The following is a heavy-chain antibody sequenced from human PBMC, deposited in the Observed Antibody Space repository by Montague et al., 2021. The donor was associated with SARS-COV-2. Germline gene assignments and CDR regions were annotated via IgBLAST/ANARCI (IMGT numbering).Heavy chain of an antibody. CDR2: IYWDDDK. CDR3: AHRATVAGMFDY. CDR1: GFSLTTAGVA. J-gene: IGHJ4*02. Sequence: PALVKPTQTLTLTCSFSGFSLTTAGVAVAWTRQPPGKALEWLALIYWDDDKVYSPSLESRLTITKDTSKNQVLLTMTNMDPVDTATYFCAHRATVAGMFDYWGQGTLVTVSS. V-gene: IGHV2-5*02. D-gene: IGHD6-19*01.